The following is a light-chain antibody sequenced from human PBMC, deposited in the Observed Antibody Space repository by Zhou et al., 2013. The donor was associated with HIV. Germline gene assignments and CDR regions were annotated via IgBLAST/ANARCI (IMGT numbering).Light chain of an antibody. CDR2: AAS. J-gene: IGKJ4*01. V-gene: IGKV1-39*01. Sequence: IQLTQSPSSLSASVGDRVTITCRASQGISSYLAWYQQKPGKAPKVLIYAASILQSGVPSRFSGSGSGTDFTLTISSLQPEDFATYYCQQSYTTPETFGGGTKVEIK. CDR1: QGISSY. CDR3: QQSYTTPET.